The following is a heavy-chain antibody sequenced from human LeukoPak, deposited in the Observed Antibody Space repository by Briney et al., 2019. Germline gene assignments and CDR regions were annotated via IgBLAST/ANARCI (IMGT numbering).Heavy chain of an antibody. CDR1: GSTFSSYW. J-gene: IGHJ4*02. D-gene: IGHD5-12*01. CDR2: INSDGSST. Sequence: GGSLRLSCAASGSTFSSYWMHWVRQAPGKGLVWVSRINSDGSSTSYADSVKGRFTISRDNAKNTLYLQMNSLRAEDTAVYYCARVLLYSGYVNFDYWGQGTLVTVSS. V-gene: IGHV3-74*01. CDR3: ARVLLYSGYVNFDY.